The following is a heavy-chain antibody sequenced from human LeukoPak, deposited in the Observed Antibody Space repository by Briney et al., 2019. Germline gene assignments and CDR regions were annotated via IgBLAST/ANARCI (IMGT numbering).Heavy chain of an antibody. V-gene: IGHV3-7*01. CDR2: IKQDGSDK. J-gene: IGHJ6*03. CDR1: GFTFSSYW. CDR3: ARGTVMATIASQIGGRIPMDV. Sequence: PGGSLRLSCAASGFTFSSYWMSWVRQAPGKGLEWVANIKQDGSDKYYVDSVKGRFTISRDNAKNSLYLQMNSLRAEDTAVYYCARGTVMATIASQIGGRIPMDVWGKGTTVTVSS. D-gene: IGHD5-12*01.